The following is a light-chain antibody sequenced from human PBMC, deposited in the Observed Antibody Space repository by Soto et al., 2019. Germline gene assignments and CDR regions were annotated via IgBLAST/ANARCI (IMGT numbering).Light chain of an antibody. V-gene: IGLV2-14*01. J-gene: IGLJ1*01. CDR3: NSYTRSSSYV. Sequence: QSALTQPASVSGSPGQSITISCTGTSSDVGGYNYVSWYQQHPGKAPKLMIYDVSNRPSGVSNRFSGSKSGNTASLTISGLQAEDEADYYCNSYTRSSSYVLGTGTKLTVL. CDR1: SSDVGGYNY. CDR2: DVS.